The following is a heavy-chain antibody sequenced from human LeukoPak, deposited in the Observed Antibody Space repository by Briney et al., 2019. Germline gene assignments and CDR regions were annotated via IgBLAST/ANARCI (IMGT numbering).Heavy chain of an antibody. V-gene: IGHV3-23*01. CDR3: AKVPFIAARPSYYYYGMDV. CDR2: ISGSGGST. Sequence: GGSLRLSCAASGFTFSNHAMSWVRQAPGKGLEWVSAISGSGGSTYYADSVKGRFTISRDNSKNTLYLQMNSLRAEDTAVYYCAKVPFIAARPSYYYYGMDVWGQGTTVTVSS. CDR1: GFTFSNHA. J-gene: IGHJ6*02. D-gene: IGHD6-6*01.